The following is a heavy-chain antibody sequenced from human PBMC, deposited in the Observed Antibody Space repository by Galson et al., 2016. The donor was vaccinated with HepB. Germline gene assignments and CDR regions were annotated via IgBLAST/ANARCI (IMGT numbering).Heavy chain of an antibody. Sequence: ETLSLTCSVSDVSLSIRSYYWGWIRQPPGKGLEWIGSMFYSGSAHYNPSLKSRVTMSVDTSKNRFSLKLNSMTAADTAVYFCARAGHEMATLLEPPFDSWGQGALVTGSS. D-gene: IGHD5-24*01. CDR2: MFYSGSA. CDR1: DVSLSIRSYY. V-gene: IGHV4-39*01. J-gene: IGHJ4*02. CDR3: ARAGHEMATLLEPPFDS.